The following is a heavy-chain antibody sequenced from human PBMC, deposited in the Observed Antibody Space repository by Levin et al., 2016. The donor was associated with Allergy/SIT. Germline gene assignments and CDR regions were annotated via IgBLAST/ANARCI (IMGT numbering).Heavy chain of an antibody. CDR1: GFTFSSYS. Sequence: GESLKISCAASGFTFSSYSMNWVRQAPGKGLEWVSYISSSSSTIYYADSVKGRFTISRDNAKNSLYLQMNSLRDEDTAVYYCARDWSMAVAGTSLYYYYGMDVWGQGTTVTVSS. V-gene: IGHV3-48*02. J-gene: IGHJ6*02. CDR2: ISSSSSTI. D-gene: IGHD6-19*01. CDR3: ARDWSMAVAGTSLYYYYGMDV.